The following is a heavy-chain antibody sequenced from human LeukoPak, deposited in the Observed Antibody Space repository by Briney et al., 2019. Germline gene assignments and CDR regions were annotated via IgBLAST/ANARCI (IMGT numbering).Heavy chain of an antibody. V-gene: IGHV4-61*02. D-gene: IGHD6-19*01. Sequence: SQTLSLTYTVSGGSTSSGSYYWSWIRQPAGKGLEWIGRVYTSGSTNYNPSLKSRVTISVDTSKNLLSLKLTSVTAADTAVYYCARHPRYNSAFDSWGQGTLVTVSS. CDR3: ARHPRYNSAFDS. J-gene: IGHJ4*02. CDR2: VYTSGST. CDR1: GGSTSSGSYY.